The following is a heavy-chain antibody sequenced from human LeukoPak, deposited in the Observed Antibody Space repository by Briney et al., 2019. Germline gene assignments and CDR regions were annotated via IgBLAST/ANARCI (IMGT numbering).Heavy chain of an antibody. J-gene: IGHJ4*02. CDR2: IRSKAYGGTT. CDR3: TRVPRSGYYPYYFDY. V-gene: IGHV3-49*03. D-gene: IGHD3-22*01. Sequence: GRSLRLSCTASGFAFGDYAMSWLRQASGKGLEWVGFIRSKAYGGTTEYAASVKGRFTISRDDSKSIAYLQMNSLKTEDTAVYYCTRVPRSGYYPYYFDYWGQGTLVTVSS. CDR1: GFAFGDYA.